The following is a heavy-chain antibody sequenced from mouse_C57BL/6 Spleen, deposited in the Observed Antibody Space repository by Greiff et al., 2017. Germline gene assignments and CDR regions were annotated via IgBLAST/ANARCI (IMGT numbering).Heavy chain of an antibody. CDR1: GYTFTSYW. J-gene: IGHJ3*01. V-gene: IGHV1-55*01. CDR2: IYPGSGST. Sequence: QVQLQQPGAELVKPGASVKMSCKASGYTFTSYWITWVKQRPGQGLEWIGDIYPGSGSTNYNEKFQSKATLTVDTSSSTAYMQLSSLTSEDSAVYYCARGGPYDYDGPAWFAYWGQGTLVTVSA. D-gene: IGHD2-4*01. CDR3: ARGGPYDYDGPAWFAY.